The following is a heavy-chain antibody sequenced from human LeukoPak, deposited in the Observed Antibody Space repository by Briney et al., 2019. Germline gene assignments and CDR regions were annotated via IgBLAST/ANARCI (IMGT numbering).Heavy chain of an antibody. CDR1: GFTFSSHS. V-gene: IGHV3-30*18. J-gene: IGHJ3*02. CDR3: AKESDAFDI. Sequence: GGSLRLSCAASGFTFSSHSMPWVRQAPGKGLDWVAYILYDGSVEFYADSVKGRFTIFRDNSKNTLYLQMNSLRTEDTAVYYCAKESDAFDIWGQGTMVAVSS. CDR2: ILYDGSVE.